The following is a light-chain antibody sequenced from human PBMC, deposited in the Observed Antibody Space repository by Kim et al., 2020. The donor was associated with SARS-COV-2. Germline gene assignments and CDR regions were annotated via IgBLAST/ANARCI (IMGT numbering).Light chain of an antibody. CDR3: QQHYIYPLT. J-gene: IGKJ4*01. Sequence: ESTRNRVTITCRASQDISNSLAWYQQKPGKAPELLIYDAFTLQSGVSPRFSGSRSGTDFTLTISSLQSEDFATYYCQQHYIYPLTFGGGTKVDIK. V-gene: IGKV1-8*01. CDR1: QDISNS. CDR2: DAF.